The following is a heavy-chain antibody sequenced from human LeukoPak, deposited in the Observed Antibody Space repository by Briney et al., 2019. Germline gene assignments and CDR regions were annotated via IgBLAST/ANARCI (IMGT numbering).Heavy chain of an antibody. CDR1: GFTVSSNY. V-gene: IGHV3-66*01. CDR3: AREAYDSGSFRTDYYYMDV. D-gene: IGHD3-10*01. J-gene: IGHJ6*03. Sequence: PGGSLRLSCAASGFTVSSNYMSWVRQAPGKGLEWVSVIYSCGSTYYADSVKGRFTISGDNSKNTLYLQMNSLRAEDTAVYYCAREAYDSGSFRTDYYYMDVWGKGTTVTISS. CDR2: IYSCGST.